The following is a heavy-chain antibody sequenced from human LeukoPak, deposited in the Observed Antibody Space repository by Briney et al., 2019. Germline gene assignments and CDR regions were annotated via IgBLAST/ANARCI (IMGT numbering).Heavy chain of an antibody. D-gene: IGHD4-17*01. J-gene: IGHJ5*02. V-gene: IGHV1-2*02. CDR2: INPNSGGT. CDR1: GYTFTGYY. Sequence: ASVKVSCKASGYTFTGYYMHWVRQAPGQGLEWMGWINPNSGGTNYGQKFQGRVTMTRDTSISTAYMELSRLRSDDTAVYYCATMTTVTEVQPWGQGTLVTVSS. CDR3: ATMTTVTEVQP.